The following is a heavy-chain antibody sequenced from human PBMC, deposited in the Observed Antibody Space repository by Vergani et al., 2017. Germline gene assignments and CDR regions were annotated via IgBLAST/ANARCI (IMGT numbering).Heavy chain of an antibody. CDR1: GGTFSSYA. CDR3: ARDPLYCSGGSCYAPHHYYYYYGIDV. Sequence: QVQLVQSGAEVKKPGSSVKVSCKASGGTFSSYAISWVRQAPGQGREWMGGIIPIFGTANYAQKFQGRVTITADESTSTAYMELSSLRSEDTAVYYCARDPLYCSGGSCYAPHHYYYYYGIDVWGQGTTVTVSS. CDR2: IIPIFGTA. J-gene: IGHJ6*02. V-gene: IGHV1-69*01. D-gene: IGHD2-15*01.